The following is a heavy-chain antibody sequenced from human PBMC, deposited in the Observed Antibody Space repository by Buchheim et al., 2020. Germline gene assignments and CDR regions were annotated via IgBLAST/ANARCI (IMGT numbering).Heavy chain of an antibody. CDR2: INPNSGGT. D-gene: IGHD6-6*01. J-gene: IGHJ6*02. CDR3: ARGRQVEYSSSPYYYYGMDV. CDR1: GYTFTGYY. Sequence: QVQLVQSGAEVKKPGASVKVSCKASGYTFTGYYMHWVRQAPGQGLEWMGWINPNSGGTNYAQKFQGWVTMTRDTSISTAYMELSRVGSDDTAVYYCARGRQVEYSSSPYYYYGMDVWGQGTT. V-gene: IGHV1-2*04.